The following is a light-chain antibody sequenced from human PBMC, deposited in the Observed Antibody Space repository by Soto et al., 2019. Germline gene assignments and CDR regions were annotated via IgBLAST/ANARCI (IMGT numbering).Light chain of an antibody. Sequence: QSALTQPASVSGSPGQSITISCTGTSSDIGSYNLVSWYQQHPGKAPKLMIYEGNKRPSGVSNRFSVSKSGNTASLTISGLQAEDEDDYYCCSYAGNNTLVFGGGTKLTVL. CDR3: CSYAGNNTLV. V-gene: IGLV2-23*01. CDR2: EGN. CDR1: SSDIGSYNL. J-gene: IGLJ2*01.